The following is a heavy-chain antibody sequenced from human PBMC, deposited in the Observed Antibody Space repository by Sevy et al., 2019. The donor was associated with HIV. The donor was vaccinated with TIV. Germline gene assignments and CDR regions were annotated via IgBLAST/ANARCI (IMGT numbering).Heavy chain of an antibody. J-gene: IGHJ3*02. CDR2: INHSGGT. V-gene: IGHV4-34*01. CDR1: GGSFSGYY. D-gene: IGHD2-15*01. CDR3: ARHCTGSSCSHAFDI. Sequence: SETLSLTCAVYGGSFSGYYWSWIRQPPGKGLEWIGAINHSGGTNYNPSLKSRVTISVDTPKNQISLKVNSVTAAQTAGFYCARHCTGSSCSHAFDIWGQGTRVTVSS.